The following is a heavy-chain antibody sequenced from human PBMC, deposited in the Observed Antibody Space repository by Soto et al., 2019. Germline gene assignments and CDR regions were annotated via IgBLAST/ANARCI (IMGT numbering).Heavy chain of an antibody. Sequence: QVQLVQSGTAVKKPGSSVKVSCKASGGTFNSYGISWVRQAPGQGLEWMGGIIPVYHTAKYEQKFQGRMTITADESTSTAYMELRSLTSEDTAVYYCARGRIAAAGSVDYWGQGTLVTVSS. CDR1: GGTFNSYG. D-gene: IGHD6-13*01. CDR3: ARGRIAAAGSVDY. CDR2: IIPVYHTA. V-gene: IGHV1-69*12. J-gene: IGHJ4*02.